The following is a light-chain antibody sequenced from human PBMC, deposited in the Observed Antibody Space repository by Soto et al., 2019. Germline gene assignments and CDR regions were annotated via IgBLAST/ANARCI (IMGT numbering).Light chain of an antibody. CDR3: SSYAGSNHLI. J-gene: IGLJ2*01. Sequence: QSALTQPPSASGSPGQSVTISCTGTSNDIGGYNYVSWYQQHPGKAPKLLISEVNERPAGVPDRFSGSKSDNTASLTVSGLQTEDEADYYCSSYAGSNHLIFGGGTKLTVL. V-gene: IGLV2-8*01. CDR2: EVN. CDR1: SNDIGGYNY.